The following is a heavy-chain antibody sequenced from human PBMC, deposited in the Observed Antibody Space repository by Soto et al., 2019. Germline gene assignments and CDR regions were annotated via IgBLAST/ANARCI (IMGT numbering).Heavy chain of an antibody. D-gene: IGHD2-2*01. V-gene: IGHV3-23*01. J-gene: IGHJ6*03. Sequence: GGSLRLSCAASGFTFSSYAMSWVRQAPGKGLEWVSAISGSGGSTYYADSVKGRFTISRDNSKNTLYLQMNSLRAEDTAVYYCAKGHCSSTSCYGAGYYYYYMDVWGKGTTVTVSS. CDR3: AKGHCSSTSCYGAGYYYYYMDV. CDR2: ISGSGGST. CDR1: GFTFSSYA.